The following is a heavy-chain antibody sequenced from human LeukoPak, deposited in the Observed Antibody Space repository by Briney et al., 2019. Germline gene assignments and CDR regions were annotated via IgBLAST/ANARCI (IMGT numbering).Heavy chain of an antibody. Sequence: KPSETLSLTCSASGDSISSDYWSWIRQPPGKGLEWIGYIPYSGSTKSNPALKSRVTISGDRSKSQFSLKMTSVTAADTAVYYCAKSHPAVTTTDWYFDLWGRGTLVTVSS. V-gene: IGHV4-59*01. CDR3: AKSHPAVTTTDWYFDL. CDR1: GDSISSDY. D-gene: IGHD4-17*01. CDR2: IPYSGST. J-gene: IGHJ2*01.